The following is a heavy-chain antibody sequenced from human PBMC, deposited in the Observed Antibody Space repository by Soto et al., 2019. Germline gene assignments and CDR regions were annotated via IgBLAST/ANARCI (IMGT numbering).Heavy chain of an antibody. V-gene: IGHV3-48*03. CDR3: ARDEVYGSGSLHAYFRDYYYYYGMDV. J-gene: IGHJ6*02. Sequence: GWSLRLSCAASGSTFSSYEMNWVRQAPGKGLEWVSYISSSGSTIYYADSVKGRFTISRDNAKNSLYLQMNSLRAEDTAVYYCARDEVYGSGSLHAYFRDYYYYYGMDVWGQGTTVTVSS. D-gene: IGHD3-10*01. CDR2: ISSSGSTI. CDR1: GSTFSSYE.